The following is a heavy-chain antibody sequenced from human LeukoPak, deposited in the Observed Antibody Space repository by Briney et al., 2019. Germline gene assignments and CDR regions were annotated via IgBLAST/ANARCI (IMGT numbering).Heavy chain of an antibody. CDR1: GGSISSSSYY. CDR2: IYYSGST. J-gene: IGHJ4*02. Sequence: SETLSLTCTVSGGSISSSSYYWGWIRQPPGKGLEWIGSIYYSGSTYYNPSLKSRVTISVDTSKNQFSLKLSSVTAADTAVYYCARDRIAVAGTIYWGQGTLVTVSS. D-gene: IGHD6-19*01. V-gene: IGHV4-39*07. CDR3: ARDRIAVAGTIY.